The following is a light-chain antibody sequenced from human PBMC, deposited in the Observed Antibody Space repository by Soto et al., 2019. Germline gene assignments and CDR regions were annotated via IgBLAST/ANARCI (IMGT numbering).Light chain of an antibody. CDR2: EVS. CDR1: SSDVGAYNY. J-gene: IGLJ2*01. Sequence: QSALTQTASVSGSPGQSITISCTGTSSDVGAYNYASWYQQHPGQAPKLMIFEVSDRSLGVSNRCSGSKSGNTASLTISGLQAVDEDDYYCSSYSGSNTLVFGGGTQLTVL. CDR3: SSYSGSNTLV. V-gene: IGLV2-14*01.